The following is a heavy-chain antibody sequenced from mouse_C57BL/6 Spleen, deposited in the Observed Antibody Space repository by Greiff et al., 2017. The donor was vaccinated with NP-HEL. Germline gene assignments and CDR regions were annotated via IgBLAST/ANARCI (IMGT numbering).Heavy chain of an antibody. CDR2: ISYDGSN. J-gene: IGHJ1*03. V-gene: IGHV3-6*01. CDR1: GYSITSGSY. D-gene: IGHD1-1*01. Sequence: VQLQQSGPGLVKPSQSLSLTCSVTGYSITSGSYWNWIRQFPGNQLEWMDYISYDGSNNYNPSLKNRISLTRDTTTTQFYLKLNSVTTEDTDTYYCAREGDYGSSYDWYFDVWGTGTTVTVSS. CDR3: AREGDYGSSYDWYFDV.